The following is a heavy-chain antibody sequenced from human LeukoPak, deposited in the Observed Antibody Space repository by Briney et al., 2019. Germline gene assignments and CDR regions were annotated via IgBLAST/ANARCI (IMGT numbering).Heavy chain of an antibody. Sequence: PGRCLRLSCAASGFNFVDYGMHWVRHAPGEGLEWVSRVNWNSVSTAYADSVKGRFTVPRDNAKKSVYLQMDSLRPDDTALYYCTKDAGVGSSSPSFYFYMDAWGKGTTVSVSS. CDR3: TKDAGVGSSSPSFYFYMDA. D-gene: IGHD6-6*01. V-gene: IGHV3-9*01. CDR2: VNWNSVST. CDR1: GFNFVDYG. J-gene: IGHJ6*03.